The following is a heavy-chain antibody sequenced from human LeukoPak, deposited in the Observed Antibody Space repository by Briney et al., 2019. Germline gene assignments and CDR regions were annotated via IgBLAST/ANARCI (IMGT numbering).Heavy chain of an antibody. CDR1: GYTFTSYD. CDR2: MNPNSGNT. D-gene: IGHD4-17*01. J-gene: IGHJ6*03. Sequence: ASVKVSCKASGYTFTSYDINWVRQATGQGLEWMGWMNPNSGNTGYAQKFQGRVTITRNTSISTAYMELSSLRSEDTAVYYCARGAGNGDYYHYYYYYYMDVWGKGTTVTVSS. CDR3: ARGAGNGDYYHYYYYYYMDV. V-gene: IGHV1-8*03.